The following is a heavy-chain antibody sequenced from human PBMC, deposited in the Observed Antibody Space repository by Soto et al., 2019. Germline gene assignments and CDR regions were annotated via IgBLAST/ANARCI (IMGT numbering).Heavy chain of an antibody. CDR2: ISYDGRNK. Sequence: GGSLRLSCAASGFTFSSYAMHWVRQAPGKGLEWVAFISYDGRNKYYEYSVKGRLTIYRDNAKKTLYLQMNSLRAEETAVYYCARDLVYSSPSARGXWGQVTLVTVSX. V-gene: IGHV3-30*04. J-gene: IGHJ4*02. D-gene: IGHD6-6*01. CDR3: ARDLVYSSPSARGX. CDR1: GFTFSSYA.